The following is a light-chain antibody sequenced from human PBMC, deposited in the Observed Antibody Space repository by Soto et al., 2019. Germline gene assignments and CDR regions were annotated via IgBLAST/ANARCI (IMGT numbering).Light chain of an antibody. CDR2: RNT. CDR1: SSNIGNNF. J-gene: IGLJ3*02. V-gene: IGLV1-47*01. Sequence: QSVLTQPPSASGTPGQRVTISCSGSSSNIGNNFVFWYQQVPGTAPKLLLYRNTQRPSGVPDRFSGSKSGTSASLAISGLRSEDEADYYCAAWDDSLNGHWVFGGGTKLTVL. CDR3: AAWDDSLNGHWV.